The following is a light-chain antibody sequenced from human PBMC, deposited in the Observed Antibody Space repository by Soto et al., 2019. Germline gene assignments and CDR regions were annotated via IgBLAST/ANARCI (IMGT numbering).Light chain of an antibody. CDR2: EVT. CDR1: SSDVGGYNY. CDR3: SSYTNTNHVV. J-gene: IGLJ2*01. V-gene: IGLV2-14*01. Sequence: QSALTQPASVSGSPGQSITISCTGTSSDVGGYNYVSWYQQHPGKAPKLVIYEVTTRPSGDSNRFSGSKSGNTASLTIAGLQAEDENDYYCSSYTNTNHVVFGGGTKLTVL.